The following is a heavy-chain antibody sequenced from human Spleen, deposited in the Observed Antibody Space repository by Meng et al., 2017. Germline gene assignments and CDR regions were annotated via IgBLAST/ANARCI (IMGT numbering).Heavy chain of an antibody. J-gene: IGHJ6*02. Sequence: ASVKVSCKASGYTFTGYYMHWVRQAPGQGLEWMGRINPNSGGTNYAQKFQGRVTMTRDTSISTAHMELSRLRSDDPAVYYCARGGRPKGGIGGFSYYYYGMDVWGQGTTVTVSS. CDR3: ARGGRPKGGIGGFSYYYYGMDV. V-gene: IGHV1-2*06. D-gene: IGHD3-16*01. CDR1: GYTFTGYY. CDR2: INPNSGGT.